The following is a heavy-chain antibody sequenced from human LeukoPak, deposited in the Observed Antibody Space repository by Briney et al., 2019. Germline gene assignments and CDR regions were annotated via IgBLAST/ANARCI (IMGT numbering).Heavy chain of an antibody. CDR3: ARHSASNYGAFDI. J-gene: IGHJ3*02. D-gene: IGHD4-11*01. Sequence: PSETLSLTCTVSGGSISSSSYYWGWIRQPPGKGLEWIGSIYYSGSTYYNPSLKSRVTISVDTSKNQFSLKLSSVTAADTAVYYCARHSASNYGAFDIWGQGTMVTVSS. CDR1: GGSISSSSYY. CDR2: IYYSGST. V-gene: IGHV4-39*01.